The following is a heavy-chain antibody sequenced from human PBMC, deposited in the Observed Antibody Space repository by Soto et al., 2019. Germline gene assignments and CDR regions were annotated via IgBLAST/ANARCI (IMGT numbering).Heavy chain of an antibody. J-gene: IGHJ4*02. CDR2: ISDSGPT. V-gene: IGHV4-59*08. Sequence: SQSRSHTWPVARDSIASFSRRWIRQPAGKELEWIGYISDSGPTTYTPSPKTRLTISVDTSKTQFSLKLSSVTAADTAVYYSARRYGYSFDYWGQGTLVTVSS. CDR1: RDSIASFS. CDR3: ARRYGYSFDY. D-gene: IGHD1-1*01.